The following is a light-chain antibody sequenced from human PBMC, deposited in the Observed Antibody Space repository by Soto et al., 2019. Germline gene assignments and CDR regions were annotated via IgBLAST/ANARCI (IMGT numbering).Light chain of an antibody. CDR3: CSYAGTSTHTV. CDR2: EVS. Sequence: QSALTQPASVSGSPGQSITISCTGTSSDVGSYNLVSWYQQHPGKAPKLMISEVSKRPSGISDRFSGSKSGSTASLTISRLQAEDEADYYCCSYAGTSTHTVFGGGTKLTVL. CDR1: SSDVGSYNL. V-gene: IGLV2-23*02. J-gene: IGLJ7*01.